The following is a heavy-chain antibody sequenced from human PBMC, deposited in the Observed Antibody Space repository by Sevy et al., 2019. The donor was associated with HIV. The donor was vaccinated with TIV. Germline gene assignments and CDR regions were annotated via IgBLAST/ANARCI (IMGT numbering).Heavy chain of an antibody. D-gene: IGHD3-3*01. Sequence: GGSLRLSCAASGFTVSSNYMSWVRQAPGKGLEWVSVIYSGGSTYYADSVKGRFTISRDNSKNTLYLQMNSLRAEDTAAYYCARGTRLRFLEWLSEDYYYGMDVWGQGTTVTVSS. V-gene: IGHV3-53*01. CDR1: GFTVSSNY. CDR3: ARGTRLRFLEWLSEDYYYGMDV. J-gene: IGHJ6*02. CDR2: IYSGGST.